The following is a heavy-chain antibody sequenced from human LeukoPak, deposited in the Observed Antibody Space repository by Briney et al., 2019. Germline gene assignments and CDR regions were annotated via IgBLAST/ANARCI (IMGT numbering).Heavy chain of an antibody. CDR3: ARGPVLYYNWNYRPLPSYFDY. J-gene: IGHJ4*02. V-gene: IGHV4-4*07. Sequence: SETLSLTCAVSGGSITGFFWTWIRQPAGEGLQYIGRIFSSGGANYNSSLQSRVAMSVDTSQNLLSLKLSSVTAADTAVYYCARGPVLYYNWNYRPLPSYFDYWGQGTLVTVSS. D-gene: IGHD1-7*01. CDR1: GGSITGFF. CDR2: IFSSGGA.